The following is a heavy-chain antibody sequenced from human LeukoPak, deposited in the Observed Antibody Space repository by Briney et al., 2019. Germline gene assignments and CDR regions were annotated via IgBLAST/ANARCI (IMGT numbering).Heavy chain of an antibody. CDR3: ATDNSYGSGSYYT. CDR1: GGSIRSYY. V-gene: IGHV4-59*01. D-gene: IGHD3-10*01. Sequence: RASETLSLTCTVSGGSIRSYYWNWIRQPPGKGLEWIGYIYYSGNTNYNPSLKSRVTISVDTSKNQFSLKLSSVTAADTAVYYCATDNSYGSGSYYTWGRGTLVTVSS. J-gene: IGHJ4*02. CDR2: IYYSGNT.